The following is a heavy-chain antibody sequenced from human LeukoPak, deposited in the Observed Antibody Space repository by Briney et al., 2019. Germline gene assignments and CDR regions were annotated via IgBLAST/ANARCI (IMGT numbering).Heavy chain of an antibody. D-gene: IGHD3-9*01. CDR1: GFTFSTYS. V-gene: IGHV3-21*01. CDR3: ARGNYDILTGRNMDV. CDR2: ISSSSSYI. Sequence: GGSLRLSCAASGFTFSTYSMNWVRQAPGKGLEWVSCISSSSSYIHYADSVKGRFTISRDNAKNSLYLQMNSLRAEDTAVYYCARGNYDILTGRNMDVWGQGTTVTVSS. J-gene: IGHJ6*02.